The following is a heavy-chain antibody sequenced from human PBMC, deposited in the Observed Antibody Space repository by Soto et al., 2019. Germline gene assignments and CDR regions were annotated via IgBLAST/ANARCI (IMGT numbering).Heavy chain of an antibody. Sequence: GASVKVSCKASGGTFSSYTISWVRQAPGQGLEWMGRIIAGNGNTNYSQKFQGRVTITRDTSASTAYMELSSLRSEDTAVYYCARVSLYCSSTSCPQYGMDVWGQGTTVTVSS. CDR3: ARVSLYCSSTSCPQYGMDV. CDR2: IIAGNGNT. V-gene: IGHV1-3*01. J-gene: IGHJ6*02. CDR1: GGTFSSYT. D-gene: IGHD2-2*01.